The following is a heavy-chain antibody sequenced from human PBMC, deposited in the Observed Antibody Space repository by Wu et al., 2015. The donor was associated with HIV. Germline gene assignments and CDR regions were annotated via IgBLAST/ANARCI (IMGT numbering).Heavy chain of an antibody. CDR1: GYTFTGFS. CDR2: INPNSGGT. V-gene: IGHV1-2*02. D-gene: IGHD6-19*01. Sequence: QVQLVQSGVEVKKPGASVKVSCKASGYTFTGFSLHWVRLAPGQGLEWMGSINPNSGGTNYAQKFQGRVTLSRDTYIRTAYMQLSRLIFDDTAVYYCARVISAWPSGAFDIWGQGTLVTVSS. CDR3: ARVISAWPSGAFDI. J-gene: IGHJ3*02.